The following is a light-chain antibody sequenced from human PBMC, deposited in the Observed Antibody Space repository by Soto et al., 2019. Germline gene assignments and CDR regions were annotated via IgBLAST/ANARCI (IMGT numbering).Light chain of an antibody. CDR1: QYISSNY. Sequence: EVVLTQSPGTLSLSPGERATLSCRASQYISSNYLAWYQQKPDRAPRLLTFGAFNTARGAPDRFSGSASGTVFALTSSVLEHEDVAVYCCQQYDTSPLTFGGGTKV. CDR3: QQYDTSPLT. CDR2: GAF. V-gene: IGKV3-20*01. J-gene: IGKJ4*01.